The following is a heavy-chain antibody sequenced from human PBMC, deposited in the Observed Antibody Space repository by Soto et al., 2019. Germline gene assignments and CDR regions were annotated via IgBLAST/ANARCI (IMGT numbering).Heavy chain of an antibody. CDR3: AKDMTPWAYYYYYGMDV. J-gene: IGHJ6*02. V-gene: IGHV3-23*01. Sequence: VQLLESGGGLVQPGGSLRLSCAASGFTFSSYAMSWVRQAPGKGLEWVSAISGSGGSTYYADSVKGRFTISRDNSKNTLYLQMNSLRAEDTAVYYCAKDMTPWAYYYYYGMDVWGQGTTVTVSS. CDR1: GFTFSSYA. D-gene: IGHD3-16*01. CDR2: ISGSGGST.